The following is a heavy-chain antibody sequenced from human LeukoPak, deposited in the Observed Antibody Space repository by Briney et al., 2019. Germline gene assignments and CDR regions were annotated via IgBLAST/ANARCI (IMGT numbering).Heavy chain of an antibody. CDR1: GYTFTSYG. Sequence: ASVKVSCKASGYTFTSYGISWVRQAPGQGLEWMGWISAYNGNTNCAQKLQGRVTMTTDTSTSTAYMELRSLRSDDTAVYYCARDGRAAGDSDAFDIWGQGTMVTVSS. CDR2: ISAYNGNT. CDR3: ARDGRAAGDSDAFDI. V-gene: IGHV1-18*01. D-gene: IGHD6-13*01. J-gene: IGHJ3*02.